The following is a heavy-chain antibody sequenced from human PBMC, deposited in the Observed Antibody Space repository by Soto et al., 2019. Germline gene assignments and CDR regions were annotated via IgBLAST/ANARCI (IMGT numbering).Heavy chain of an antibody. J-gene: IGHJ4*02. CDR2: ISGSGGST. CDR1: GFTFSSYA. V-gene: IGHV3-23*01. CDR3: AKGTWIQLWSGFDY. D-gene: IGHD5-18*01. Sequence: GGSLRLSXAASGFTFSSYAMSWVRQAPGKGLEWVSAISGSGGSTYYADSVKGRFTISRDNSKNTLYLQMNSLRAEDTAVYYCAKGTWIQLWSGFDYWGQGTLVTVSS.